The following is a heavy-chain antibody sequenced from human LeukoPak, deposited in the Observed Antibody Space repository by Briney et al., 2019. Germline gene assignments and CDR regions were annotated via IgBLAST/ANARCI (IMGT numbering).Heavy chain of an antibody. CDR1: GFPLSSYS. J-gene: IGHJ4*02. Sequence: PGGSLRLSCAASGFPLSSYSINWVRQAPGKGLEWGSYISSSGSAIYYVDPVKRRFTVSRDNAKNSLFLQMNSPRAEDTAVYYCVRVKGSYFDYWGQGALVTVSS. V-gene: IGHV3-48*01. D-gene: IGHD2-15*01. CDR2: ISSSGSAI. CDR3: VRVKGSYFDY.